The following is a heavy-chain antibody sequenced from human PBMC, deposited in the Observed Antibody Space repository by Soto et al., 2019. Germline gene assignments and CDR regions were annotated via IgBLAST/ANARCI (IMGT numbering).Heavy chain of an antibody. CDR1: GGSFSSYA. Sequence: SVKVSCKASGGSFSSYAISWVRQAPGQGLEWMGGIIPIFGTANYAQKFQGRVTITADKSTSTAYMELSSLRSEDTAVYYCAREGTYYYDSSGYDRTHYYYYGMDVWGQGTTVTVSS. D-gene: IGHD3-22*01. V-gene: IGHV1-69*06. CDR3: AREGTYYYDSSGYDRTHYYYYGMDV. J-gene: IGHJ6*02. CDR2: IIPIFGTA.